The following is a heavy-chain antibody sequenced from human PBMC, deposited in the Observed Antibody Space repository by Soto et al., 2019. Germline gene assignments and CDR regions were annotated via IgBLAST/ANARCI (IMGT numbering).Heavy chain of an antibody. CDR3: TRHEGGAAGDRPLDY. V-gene: IGHV4-39*01. J-gene: IGHJ4*02. Sequence: SETLPDTCTGSAGTTRSSTYYWGWVRQPQGKGLEWIGSIYYSGSTHYNPSLKSRVTMSVDTSTNQFSLKLNSVTAADTAVYYCTRHEGGAAGDRPLDYWGQGTLVTVS. CDR2: IYYSGST. D-gene: IGHD6-13*01. CDR1: AGTTRSSTYY.